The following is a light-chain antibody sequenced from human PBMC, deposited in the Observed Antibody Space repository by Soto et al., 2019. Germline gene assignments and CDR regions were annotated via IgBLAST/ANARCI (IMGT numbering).Light chain of an antibody. J-gene: IGKJ4*01. V-gene: IGKV3-15*01. Sequence: EIVMTQYPATLSVSLGERATLSCRASQSVSSNLAWYQQKLGQAPRLLIYGASTRATAIPARFSGSGSGTEFTRAISSLQSEVLAVYYCQHYMTGPLTVCGGTKVDI. CDR3: QHYMTGPLT. CDR1: QSVSSN. CDR2: GAS.